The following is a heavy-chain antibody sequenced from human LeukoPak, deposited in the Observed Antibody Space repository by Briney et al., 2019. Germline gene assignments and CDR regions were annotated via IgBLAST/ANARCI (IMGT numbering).Heavy chain of an antibody. Sequence: GGSLRLSCAASGFTLSSYAMHWVRQAPGKGLEWVAVISYDGSNNYYADSVKGRFTISRDNSKNTLYLQMNSLRAEDTAVYYCARDGGYYGSGSYPRYWGQGTLVTVSS. V-gene: IGHV3-30-3*01. J-gene: IGHJ4*02. CDR1: GFTLSSYA. CDR2: ISYDGSNN. CDR3: ARDGGYYGSGSYPRY. D-gene: IGHD3-10*01.